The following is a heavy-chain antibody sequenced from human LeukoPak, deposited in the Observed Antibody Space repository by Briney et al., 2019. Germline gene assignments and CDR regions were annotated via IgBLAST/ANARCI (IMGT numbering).Heavy chain of an antibody. CDR1: GFTFSSYG. CDR3: AREELNYGGNSAVRNCFDP. CDR2: ISYDGSNT. J-gene: IGHJ5*02. Sequence: PGGSLRLSCAASGFTFSSYGMHWVRQAPGKGLEWVAVISYDGSNTYYADSVKGRFTISRDNSKNTLYLQMNSLRAEDTAVYYCAREELNYGGNSAVRNCFDPWGQGTLVTVSS. V-gene: IGHV3-30*03. D-gene: IGHD4-23*01.